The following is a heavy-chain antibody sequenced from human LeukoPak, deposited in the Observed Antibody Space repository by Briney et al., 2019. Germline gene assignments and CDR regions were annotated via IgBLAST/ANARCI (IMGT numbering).Heavy chain of an antibody. J-gene: IGHJ4*02. Sequence: GGSLRLSCAASGFTFSSYEMNWVRQAPGKGLEWVAFIRYDGSNKYYADSVKGRFTISRDNSKNTLYLQMNSLRAEDTAVYYCAKDEIYAGSHYFDYWGQGTLVTVSS. D-gene: IGHD3-10*01. CDR3: AKDEIYAGSHYFDY. CDR1: GFTFSSYE. V-gene: IGHV3-30*02. CDR2: IRYDGSNK.